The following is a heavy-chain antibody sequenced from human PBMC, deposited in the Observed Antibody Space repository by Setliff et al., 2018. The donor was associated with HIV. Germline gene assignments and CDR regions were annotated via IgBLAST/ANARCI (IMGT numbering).Heavy chain of an antibody. Sequence: ASVKVSCKASGYTFTSYHMYWVRQAPGQGLEWMGAINPSCGSTRYAQKFQGRVTMTRATSTSTVYMELSSLRSEDTAVYYCARDPSSSPSDRGWYPVSYLGYWGQGSLVTVSS. CDR1: GYTFTSYH. J-gene: IGHJ4*02. D-gene: IGHD6-19*01. CDR3: ARDPSSSPSDRGWYPVSYLGY. CDR2: INPSCGST. V-gene: IGHV1-46*01.